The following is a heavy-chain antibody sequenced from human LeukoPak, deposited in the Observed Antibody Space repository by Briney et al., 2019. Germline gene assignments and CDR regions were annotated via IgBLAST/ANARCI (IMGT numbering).Heavy chain of an antibody. J-gene: IGHJ1*01. CDR3: ARGGYSSSLYGRYQH. CDR1: GFTFSSYG. V-gene: IGHV3-30*02. D-gene: IGHD6-13*01. Sequence: GGSLRLSCAASGFTFSSYGMHWVGQAPGKGLECVAFIRYDANNKYYADSVKGRFTISRDNSNNTLYLQMNSLRPEDTAVYYCARGGYSSSLYGRYQHWGQGTLVTVSP. CDR2: IRYDANNK.